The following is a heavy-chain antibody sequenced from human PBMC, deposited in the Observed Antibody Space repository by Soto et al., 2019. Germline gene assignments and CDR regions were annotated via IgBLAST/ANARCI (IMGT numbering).Heavy chain of an antibody. CDR1: GFTFSRYG. D-gene: IGHD2-21*02. Sequence: QVQLVESGGGVVQPGRSLRLSCAASGFTFSRYGMHWVRQAPGKGLAWVAVISYDGSNKYYADSVKGRFTISRDNSKNTLYLQMNSLRAEDTAVYYCAKDKVPVVVTAPFDYWGQGTLVTVSS. CDR2: ISYDGSNK. CDR3: AKDKVPVVVTAPFDY. V-gene: IGHV3-30*18. J-gene: IGHJ4*02.